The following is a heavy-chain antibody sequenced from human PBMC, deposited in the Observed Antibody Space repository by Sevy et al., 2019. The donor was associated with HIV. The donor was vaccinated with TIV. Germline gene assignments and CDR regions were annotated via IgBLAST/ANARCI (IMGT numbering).Heavy chain of an antibody. D-gene: IGHD1-1*01. J-gene: IGHJ5*01. Sequence: GGSLRLSCAVSGLTFSDAWMSWVRQAPGKGLEWVAAIWYDGRTERYADSVQGRFTISRDNSKKTLYLQMNSLRDEDTAIYYCARDAARVIVPTAGFDSWGQGTLVTVSS. CDR1: GLTFSDAW. CDR3: ARDAARVIVPTAGFDS. V-gene: IGHV3-33*08. CDR2: IWYDGRTE.